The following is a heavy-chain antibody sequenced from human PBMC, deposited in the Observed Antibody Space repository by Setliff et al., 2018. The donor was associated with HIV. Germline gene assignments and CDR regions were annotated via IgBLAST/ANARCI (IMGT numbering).Heavy chain of an antibody. Sequence: PSETLSLTCTVSGASINSHNYYWGWIRQSPGKGLEWIASIRSSGDTYYNPSLQSRVIISVDTSNNQISLKLTSVTAADTAVYYCTIPASSLAPNWGRGTQVTVSS. CDR3: TIPASSLAPN. J-gene: IGHJ4*02. CDR1: GASINSHNYY. CDR2: IRSSGDT. V-gene: IGHV4-39*01.